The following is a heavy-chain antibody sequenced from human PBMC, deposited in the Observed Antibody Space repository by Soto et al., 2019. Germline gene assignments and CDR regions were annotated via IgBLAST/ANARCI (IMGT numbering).Heavy chain of an antibody. V-gene: IGHV5-10-1*01. CDR3: ARLGCSSTSCARLGYGMDV. D-gene: IGHD2-2*01. J-gene: IGHJ6*02. CDR2: LDHSDSYT. Sequence: GESLKISCKGSGYSFTSYWISWVRQMPGKGLEWMGRLDHSDSYTNYSPSFQGHVTISAEKSISSAYLQWSSLKASDTAMYYCARLGCSSTSCARLGYGMDVWGQGTTVTVS. CDR1: GYSFTSYW.